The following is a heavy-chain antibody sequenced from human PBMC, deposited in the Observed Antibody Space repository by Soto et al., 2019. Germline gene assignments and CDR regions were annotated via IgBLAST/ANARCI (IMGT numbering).Heavy chain of an antibody. CDR2: IYYSGST. V-gene: IGHV4-30-4*01. Sequence: QVQLQESGPGLVKPSQTLSLTCTVSGGSISSGDYYWSWIRQPPGKGLEWIGYIYYSGSTYSNPYLKGRVTISADPYKNQFSLKLSSVTASDTALYYCAAGPGDDYGDYGWFDPWGQGTLVTVSS. D-gene: IGHD4-17*01. J-gene: IGHJ5*02. CDR1: GGSISSGDYY. CDR3: AAGPGDDYGDYGWFDP.